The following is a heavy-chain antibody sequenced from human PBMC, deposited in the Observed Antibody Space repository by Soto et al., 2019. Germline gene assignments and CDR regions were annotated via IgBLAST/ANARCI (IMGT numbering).Heavy chain of an antibody. CDR2: ISPKSGGT. D-gene: IGHD3-16*02. Sequence: ASVNVSCKASGYSFINYYMHWVLQAPGQGFEWMGRISPKSGGTNYAQKFQGRVSLTWDTSLNTAYMELSSLMSEDTAVYYCARPPGYISHSYYFDLWGQGTQVTLSS. V-gene: IGHV1-2*02. J-gene: IGHJ4*02. CDR1: GYSFINYY. CDR3: ARPPGYISHSYYFDL.